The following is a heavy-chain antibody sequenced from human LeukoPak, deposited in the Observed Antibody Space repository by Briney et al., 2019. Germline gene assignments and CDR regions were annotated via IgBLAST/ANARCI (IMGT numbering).Heavy chain of an antibody. V-gene: IGHV3-53*01. CDR1: GFTVITND. Sequence: GGSLRLSCAASGFTVITNDMTWVRQAPGKGLEWVSVLCSDGNTKYADSVQGRFTISRDNSKNTLYLEMNSLSPDDTAVYYCARGVEPLAANTLAYWGEGTLVTVSS. CDR3: ARGVEPLAANTLAY. CDR2: LCSDGNT. D-gene: IGHD1-14*01. J-gene: IGHJ4*02.